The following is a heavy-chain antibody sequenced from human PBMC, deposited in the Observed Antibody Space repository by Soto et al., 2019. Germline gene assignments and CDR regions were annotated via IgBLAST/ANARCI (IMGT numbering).Heavy chain of an antibody. CDR2: IYYSGST. D-gene: IGHD3-10*01. J-gene: IGHJ6*02. V-gene: IGHV4-30-4*01. CDR3: ASPYGSGSYHGMDV. Sequence: PSETLSLTCTVSGGSISSGDYYWSWIRQPPGKGLEWIGYIYYSGSTYYNPSLKSRVTISVDTSKNQFSLKLSSVTAADTAVYYWASPYGSGSYHGMDVWGQGTTVTVSS. CDR1: GGSISSGDYY.